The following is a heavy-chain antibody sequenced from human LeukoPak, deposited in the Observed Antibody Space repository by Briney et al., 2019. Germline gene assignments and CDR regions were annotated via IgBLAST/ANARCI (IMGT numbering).Heavy chain of an antibody. Sequence: GGSLRLSCAVSGSILSNNSMTWVRQAPGKGLEWVASIKQDGSEKYYVDSVKGRFTISRDNAKNSLYLEMNSLRAEDTALYYCVRNRYNLDVWGQGTTVTVSS. CDR2: IKQDGSEK. J-gene: IGHJ6*02. CDR3: VRNRYNLDV. V-gene: IGHV3-7*01. D-gene: IGHD1-1*01. CDR1: GSILSNNS.